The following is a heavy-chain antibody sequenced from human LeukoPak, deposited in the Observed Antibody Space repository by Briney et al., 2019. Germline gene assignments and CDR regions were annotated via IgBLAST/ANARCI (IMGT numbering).Heavy chain of an antibody. CDR1: GFTFSNAW. V-gene: IGHV3-15*01. CDR3: TADVPKHPAQIDY. J-gene: IGHJ4*02. CDR2: IKSKRDGETT. Sequence: PGGSLRLSCAASGFTFSNAWMNWVRQAPGRGPEWVGRIKSKRDGETTDYPSPVKDRFSVSRDDSKYTLYLQVNSLKVEDTGVYYCTADVPKHPAQIDYWGQGTLVTVSS. D-gene: IGHD3-10*02.